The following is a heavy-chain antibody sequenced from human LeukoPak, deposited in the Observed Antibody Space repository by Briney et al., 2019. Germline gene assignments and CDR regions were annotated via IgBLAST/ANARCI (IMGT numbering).Heavy chain of an antibody. J-gene: IGHJ4*02. V-gene: IGHV4-34*01. CDR2: IHHSGST. CDR1: GGSFSGYY. D-gene: IGHD6-19*01. CDR3: ARRRGYSSGWYSGYFDY. Sequence: SETLSLTCAVYGGSFSGYYWSWIRQPPGKGLEWIGEIHHSGSTNYNPSLKSRVTISVDTSKNQFSLKLSSVTAADTAVYYCARRRGYSSGWYSGYFDYWGQGTLVTVSS.